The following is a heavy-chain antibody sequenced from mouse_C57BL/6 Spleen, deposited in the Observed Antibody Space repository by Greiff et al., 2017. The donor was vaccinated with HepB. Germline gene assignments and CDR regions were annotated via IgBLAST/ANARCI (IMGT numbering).Heavy chain of an antibody. CDR2: IWSDGST. V-gene: IGHV2-6-1*01. Sequence: VQLKESGPGLVAPSQSLSITCTVSGFSLTSYGVHWVRQPPGKGLEWLVVIWSDGSTTYNSALKSRLSISKDNSKSQVFLKMNSLQTDDTAMYYCARHFDYDVIYAMDYWGQGTSVTVSS. J-gene: IGHJ4*01. D-gene: IGHD2-4*01. CDR3: ARHFDYDVIYAMDY. CDR1: GFSLTSYG.